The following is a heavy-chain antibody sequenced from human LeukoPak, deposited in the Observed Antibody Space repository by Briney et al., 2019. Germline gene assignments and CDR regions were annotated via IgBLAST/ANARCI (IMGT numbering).Heavy chain of an antibody. CDR3: ARTDETAPAEDFQH. J-gene: IGHJ1*01. CDR1: GFIFSRYV. V-gene: IGHV3-53*01. Sequence: GGSLRLSCAASGFIFSRYVMNWVRQAPGKGLEWVSVIYSGGSTYYADSVKGRFTISRDNSKNTLYLQMKSLRAEDTAVYYCARTDETAPAEDFQHWGQGTLVTVSS. D-gene: IGHD2-21*02. CDR2: IYSGGST.